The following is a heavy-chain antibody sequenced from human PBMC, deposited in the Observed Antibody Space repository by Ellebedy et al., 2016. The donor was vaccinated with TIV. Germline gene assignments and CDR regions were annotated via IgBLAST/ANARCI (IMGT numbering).Heavy chain of an antibody. CDR1: GFTFSSYT. CDR3: ARPSGNDWDTGVVSRDYYYHGMYV. CDR2: ISSSSNYI. V-gene: IGHV3-21*06. Sequence: GESLKISCAVSGFTFSSYTMNWVRQAPGQGLEWVSSISSSSNYIHYGDSVKGRFTISSDNAKNSLYLQMDSLRAEDTAVYYCARPSGNDWDTGVVSRDYYYHGMYVWGQGPTVTVSS. J-gene: IGHJ6*02. D-gene: IGHD5-12*01.